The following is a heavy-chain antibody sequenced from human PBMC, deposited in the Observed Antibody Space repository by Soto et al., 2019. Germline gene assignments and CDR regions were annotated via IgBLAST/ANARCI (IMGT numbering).Heavy chain of an antibody. V-gene: IGHV1-2*02. D-gene: IGHD5-12*01. Sequence: QVQLVQSGAEVKKPGASVRVSSKASGCSFTGYYMHWVRQAPGQGLECMGWMNPNNGDTNYAQKFRGRVTMTRDTSISTAYMDLSRLRSEDTAVYYCARVKGGYDSFDFWGQGTLVTVSS. J-gene: IGHJ4*02. CDR2: MNPNNGDT. CDR1: GCSFTGYY. CDR3: ARVKGGYDSFDF.